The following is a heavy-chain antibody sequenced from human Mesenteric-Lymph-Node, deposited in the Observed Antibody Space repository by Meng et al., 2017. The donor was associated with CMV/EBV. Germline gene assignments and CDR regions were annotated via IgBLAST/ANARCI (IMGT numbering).Heavy chain of an antibody. CDR2: ISAYNGNT. V-gene: IGHV1-18*01. CDR1: GYTFTSYG. D-gene: IGHD2-2*01. CDR3: ARDNPIVVVPAGMGMDV. J-gene: IGHJ6*02. Sequence: ASVKVSCKASGYTFTSYGISWVRQAPGQGLEWMGWISAYNGNTNYAQKLQGRVTMTTDTSTSTAYMELRSLRSDDTAVYYCARDNPIVVVPAGMGMDVWGQGTTVTVSS.